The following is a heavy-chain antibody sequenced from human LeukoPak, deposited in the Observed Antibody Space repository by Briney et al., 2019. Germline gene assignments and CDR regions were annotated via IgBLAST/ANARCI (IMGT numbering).Heavy chain of an antibody. Sequence: GWSLRLSRAASGFTFSDYYMSWIRQAPGKGLEWVSYISSSGSTIYYADSVKGRFTISRDNAKNSLYLQMNSLRAEDTAVYYCARDARQFYGDQGWYFDLWGRGTLVTVSS. CDR1: GFTFSDYY. V-gene: IGHV3-11*01. CDR3: ARDARQFYGDQGWYFDL. CDR2: ISSSGSTI. J-gene: IGHJ2*01. D-gene: IGHD4-17*01.